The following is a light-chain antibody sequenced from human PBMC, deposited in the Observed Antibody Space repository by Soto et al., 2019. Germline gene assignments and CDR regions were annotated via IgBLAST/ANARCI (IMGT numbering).Light chain of an antibody. J-gene: IGKJ2*02. CDR2: GAS. CDR1: QSVSSSY. Sequence: EIVLTQSPGTLSLSPGERATLSCRASQSVSSSYLAWYQQKPGQAPRLLIYGASSRATGIPDRFSGSRSGTDLALTISRLEPEDFAVYYCQQYGSSPLCTFGQGTKLEIK. V-gene: IGKV3-20*01. CDR3: QQYGSSPLCT.